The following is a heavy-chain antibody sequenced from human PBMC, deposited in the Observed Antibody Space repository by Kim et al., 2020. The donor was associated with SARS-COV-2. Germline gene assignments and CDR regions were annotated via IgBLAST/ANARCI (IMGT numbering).Heavy chain of an antibody. V-gene: IGHV3-23*01. D-gene: IGHD2-2*03. CDR3: AKDGYCSSTSCYPIDY. Sequence: VKGRFTSSRDNSKNTLYLQMNSLRAEDTAVYYCAKDGYCSSTSCYPIDYWGQGTLVTVSS. J-gene: IGHJ4*02.